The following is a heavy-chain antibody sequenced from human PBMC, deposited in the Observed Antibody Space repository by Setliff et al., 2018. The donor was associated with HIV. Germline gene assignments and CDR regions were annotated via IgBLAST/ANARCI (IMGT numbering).Heavy chain of an antibody. D-gene: IGHD5-12*01. V-gene: IGHV4-34*01. CDR3: ARGQLVLRGTNFYYTDV. Sequence: SETLSLTCAVYGGSFSGYYWGWIRRPPGKGLEWIGEINHSGSTNYNPSLKSRVTISVDTSTKRFSLRMKSVTAADTAVYYCARGQLVLRGTNFYYTDVWGKGTSVTVSS. J-gene: IGHJ6*03. CDR2: INHSGST. CDR1: GGSFSGYY.